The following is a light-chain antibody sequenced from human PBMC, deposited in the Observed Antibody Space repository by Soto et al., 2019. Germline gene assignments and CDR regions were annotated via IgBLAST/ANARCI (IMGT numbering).Light chain of an antibody. CDR2: DVS. Sequence: QSALTQPRSVSGSPGQSVTISCTGTSSDVGGYNYVSWYQQHPGKAPKLIIYDVSKRPSGVPDRFSGSKSGNTASLTISGLQAEDEGDYYCCSYAGSYTSYVFGTGTKLTVL. V-gene: IGLV2-11*01. CDR1: SSDVGGYNY. CDR3: CSYAGSYTSYV. J-gene: IGLJ1*01.